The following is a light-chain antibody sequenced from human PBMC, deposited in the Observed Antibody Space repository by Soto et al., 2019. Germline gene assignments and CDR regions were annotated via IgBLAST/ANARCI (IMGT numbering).Light chain of an antibody. V-gene: IGKV3-11*01. CDR3: QQRSNWPPLT. CDR1: QSVSRY. Sequence: EIVLTQSPATLSLSPGERATLSCRASQSVSRYLAWYQQKPGQAPRLLIYDASNRATCIPARFSGSGSGTDVTLTISSLEPEDFAVYYCQQRSNWPPLTFGGGTKVEIK. J-gene: IGKJ4*01. CDR2: DAS.